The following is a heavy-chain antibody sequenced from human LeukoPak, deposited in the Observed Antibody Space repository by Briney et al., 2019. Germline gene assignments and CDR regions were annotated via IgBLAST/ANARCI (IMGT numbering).Heavy chain of an antibody. CDR2: ISSSGSTI. D-gene: IGHD1-26*01. J-gene: IGHJ6*03. V-gene: IGHV3-48*03. CDR1: GFTFSSYE. Sequence: GGSLRLSCAASGFTFSSYEMNWVRQAPGKGLEWVSYISSSGSTIYYADSVKGRFTISRDNAKNSLYLQMNSLRAEDTAVYYCARGGSYDGGNYYYMDVWGKGTTVTISS. CDR3: ARGGSYDGGNYYYMDV.